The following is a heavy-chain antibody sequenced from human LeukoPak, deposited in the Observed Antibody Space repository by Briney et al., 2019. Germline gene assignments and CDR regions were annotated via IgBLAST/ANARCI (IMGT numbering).Heavy chain of an antibody. CDR3: ARDQGIAAAGTDY. CDR2: ISGSGGST. Sequence: GGSLRLSCAASGFTFSSYAMSWVREAPGKGLEWVSAISGSGGSTYYADSVKGRFTISRDNSKNTLYLQMNSLRAEDTAVYYCARDQGIAAAGTDYWGQGTLVTVSS. D-gene: IGHD6-13*01. CDR1: GFTFSSYA. J-gene: IGHJ4*02. V-gene: IGHV3-23*01.